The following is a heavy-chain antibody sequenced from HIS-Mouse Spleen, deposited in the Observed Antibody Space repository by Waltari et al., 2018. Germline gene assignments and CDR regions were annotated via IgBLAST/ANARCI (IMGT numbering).Heavy chain of an antibody. CDR1: GGSISSYY. CDR3: ARHPVWQQQLATGFDP. J-gene: IGHJ5*02. Sequence: QVQLQESGPGLVKPSETLSLTCTVSGGSISSYYWSWIRQPPGKGLEWIGYIYYSGSTNYNPSLKSRVTISVDTSKNQFSLKLSSVTAADTAVYYCARHPVWQQQLATGFDPWGQGTLVTVSS. CDR2: IYYSGST. V-gene: IGHV4-59*08. D-gene: IGHD6-13*01.